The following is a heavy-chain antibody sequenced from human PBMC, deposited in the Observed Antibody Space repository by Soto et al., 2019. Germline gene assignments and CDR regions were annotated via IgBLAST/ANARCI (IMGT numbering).Heavy chain of an antibody. V-gene: IGHV3-30-3*01. CDR2: ISYDGSNK. Sequence: LRLSCAASGFTFSSYAMHWVRQAPGKGLEWVAVISYDGSNKYYADSVKGRFTISRDNSKNTLYLQMNSLRAEDTAVYYCARDRSIVVVPAARIYYYFDYWGQGTLVTV. CDR3: ARDRSIVVVPAARIYYYFDY. D-gene: IGHD2-2*01. J-gene: IGHJ4*02. CDR1: GFTFSSYA.